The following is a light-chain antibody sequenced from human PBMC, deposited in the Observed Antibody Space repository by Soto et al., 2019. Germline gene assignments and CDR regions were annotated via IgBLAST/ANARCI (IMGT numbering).Light chain of an antibody. CDR2: RAS. Sequence: EIVLTQSPGTLSLSPGERATLSCRASQSVSSSYLAWYQQKPGQAPRRLIYRASSRATGIPDRFSGSGSGTDFTLTISRLAPEDFAMYYCQQYGTSPTFGGGTEVEIK. CDR3: QQYGTSPT. CDR1: QSVSSSY. J-gene: IGKJ4*01. V-gene: IGKV3-20*01.